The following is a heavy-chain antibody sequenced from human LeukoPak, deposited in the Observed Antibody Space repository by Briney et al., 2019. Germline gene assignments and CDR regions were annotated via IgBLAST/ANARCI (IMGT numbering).Heavy chain of an antibody. D-gene: IGHD6-6*01. CDR2: IYYSGST. CDR3: ARRTSSSGAFDY. CDR1: GGSISSYY. J-gene: IGHJ4*02. V-gene: IGHV4-39*01. Sequence: SETLSLTCTVSGGSISSYYWGWIRQPPGKGLEWIGSIYYSGSTYYNSSLKSRVTISVDTSKNQFSLKLSSVTAADTAVYYCARRTSSSGAFDYWGQGTLVTVSS.